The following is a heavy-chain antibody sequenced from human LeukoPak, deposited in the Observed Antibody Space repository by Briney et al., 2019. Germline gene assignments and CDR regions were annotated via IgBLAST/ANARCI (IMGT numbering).Heavy chain of an antibody. CDR1: GFTLSDYY. V-gene: IGHV3-11*04. D-gene: IGHD3-16*02. J-gene: IGHJ4*02. CDR2: ISSSGSTI. Sequence: GGSLRLSCAASGFTLSDYYMSWIRQAPGKGLEWVSYISSSGSTIYYADSVKGRFTISRDNAKNSLYLQMNSLRAEDTAVYYCARDGDYVWGSYRYCDYWGQGTLVTVSS. CDR3: ARDGDYVWGSYRYCDY.